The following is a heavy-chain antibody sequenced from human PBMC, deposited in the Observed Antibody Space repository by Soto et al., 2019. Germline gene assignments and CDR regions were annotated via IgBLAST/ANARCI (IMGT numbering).Heavy chain of an antibody. CDR3: AREASAVISLDY. CDR1: GYIFTAYS. CDR2: VTPNSGDT. V-gene: IGHV1-2*02. Sequence: QVQLEHSATEVKKPGASVKVSCKASGYIFTAYSMHWVRQAPGQGLEWVGWVTPNSGDTISAQKFQGRVTLMTDTSIKTAYMELHGLKSDDTATYYCAREASAVISLDYWGQGTLVIVAS. J-gene: IGHJ4*02. D-gene: IGHD4-4*01.